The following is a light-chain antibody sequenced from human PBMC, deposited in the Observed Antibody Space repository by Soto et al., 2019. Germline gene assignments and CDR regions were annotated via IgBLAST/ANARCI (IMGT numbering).Light chain of an antibody. CDR3: QQANNFPFT. CDR2: GAS. CDR1: QDIHTW. J-gene: IGKJ3*01. V-gene: IGKV1-12*01. Sequence: DIQMTQSPSSVSASVGDRVTITCRASQDIHTWLAWYQQKPGKAPKVLISGASSLQSGVPSRFSRSGSGTDFTLTISSLQPEDFATYYCQQANNFPFTFGPGTKVDIK.